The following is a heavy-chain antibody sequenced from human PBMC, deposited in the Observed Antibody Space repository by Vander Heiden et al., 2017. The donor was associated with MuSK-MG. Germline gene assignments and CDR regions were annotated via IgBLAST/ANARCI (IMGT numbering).Heavy chain of an antibody. D-gene: IGHD2-8*01. V-gene: IGHV3-9*01. J-gene: IGHJ6*03. Sequence: EVQLVESGGGVVQHGRSLRRSCAASGFPFNDYAMHWVRQAPGKGLEWVSGISWNSGSIGYADSVKGRFTISRDNAKNSLYLQMNSLRAEDTALYYCAKDMYGHYYYYMDVWGKGTTVTVSS. CDR2: ISWNSGSI. CDR1: GFPFNDYA. CDR3: AKDMYGHYYYYMDV.